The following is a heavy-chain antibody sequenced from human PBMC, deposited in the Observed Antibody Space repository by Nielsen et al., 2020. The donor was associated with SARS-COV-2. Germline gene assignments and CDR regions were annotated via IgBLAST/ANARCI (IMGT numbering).Heavy chain of an antibody. CDR3: TRRVAGGTMDV. CDR1: AFSFRYYA. V-gene: IGHV3-23*01. D-gene: IGHD6-19*01. J-gene: IGHJ6*02. CDR2: IGVSGGGT. Sequence: GGSLRLSCAASAFSFRYYAMSWVRQAPGKGLEWVSTIGVSGGGTYYADSLKGRFTISRDNSKNTLYLQMNSLGADDTAIYYCTRRVAGGTMDVWGQGTTVTVSS.